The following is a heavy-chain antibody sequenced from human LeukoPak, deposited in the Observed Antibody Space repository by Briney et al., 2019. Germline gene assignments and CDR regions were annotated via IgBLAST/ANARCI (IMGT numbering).Heavy chain of an antibody. CDR2: INHSGST. Sequence: SETLSLTCAVYGESFSDYYWSWIRQPPEKGLEWIGEINHSGSTNYSPSLKSRVTISVNTSKNQFSLKLTSVTAADTAVYYCARAGFALAPHRGTPFDYWGQGTLVTVSS. D-gene: IGHD6-6*01. CDR3: ARAGFALAPHRGTPFDY. V-gene: IGHV4-34*01. CDR1: GESFSDYY. J-gene: IGHJ4*02.